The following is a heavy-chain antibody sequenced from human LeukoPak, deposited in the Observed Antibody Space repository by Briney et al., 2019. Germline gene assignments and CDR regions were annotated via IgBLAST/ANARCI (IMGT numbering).Heavy chain of an antibody. V-gene: IGHV3-23*01. D-gene: IGHD3-10*01. Sequence: PGGSLRLSCAASRFTFSSYAMSWVRQAPGKGLEWVSAISGSGGSTYYADSVKGRFTISRDNSKNTLYLQMNSLRAEDTAEYYCAKVPHYYYGSGSYQFDYWGQGTLVAVSS. J-gene: IGHJ4*02. CDR3: AKVPHYYYGSGSYQFDY. CDR2: ISGSGGST. CDR1: RFTFSSYA.